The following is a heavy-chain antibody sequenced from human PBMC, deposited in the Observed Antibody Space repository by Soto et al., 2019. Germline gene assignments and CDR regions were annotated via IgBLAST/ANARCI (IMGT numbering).Heavy chain of an antibody. CDR1: GGSISSYY. J-gene: IGHJ6*02. CDR3: ARGPYSSSWYCVGRHYGMDV. V-gene: IGHV4-59*01. CDR2: IYYSGST. D-gene: IGHD6-13*01. Sequence: PSETLSLTCTVSGGSISSYYWSWIRQPPGKGLEWIGYIYYSGSTNYNPSLKSRVTISVDTSKNQFSLKLSSVTAADTAVYYCARGPYSSSWYCVGRHYGMDVWGQGTTVTVSS.